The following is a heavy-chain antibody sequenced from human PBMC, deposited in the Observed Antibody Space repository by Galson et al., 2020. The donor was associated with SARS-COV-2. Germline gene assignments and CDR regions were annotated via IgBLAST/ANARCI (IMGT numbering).Heavy chain of an antibody. D-gene: IGHD3-16*01. J-gene: IGHJ4*02. CDR2: ISYDETNK. CDR3: ATGGTVITLGDS. V-gene: IGHV3-30*04. Sequence: GGSLRLSCAASGFPFNIYAMHWVRQAPGKGREWVAVISYDETNKSYADSVKGRFTISRDNSKNTLYLHMNSLRPEDTAVYYCATGGTVITLGDSWGQGTLVTVSS. CDR1: GFPFNIYA.